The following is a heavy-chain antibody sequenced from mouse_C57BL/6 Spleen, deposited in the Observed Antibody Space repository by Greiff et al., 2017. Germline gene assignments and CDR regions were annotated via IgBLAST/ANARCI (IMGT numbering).Heavy chain of an antibody. CDR2: IDPEDGDT. J-gene: IGHJ2*01. D-gene: IGHD1-1*01. V-gene: IGHV14-1*01. CDR1: GFNIKDYY. CDR3: TTVITTVGGPDY. Sequence: VQLQQSGAELVRPGASVKLSCTASGFNIKDYYMHWVKQRPEQGLEWIGRIDPEDGDTEYAPKFQGKATMTADTSSNTAYLQLSSLTSEDTALYYCTTVITTVGGPDYWGQGTTLTVSS.